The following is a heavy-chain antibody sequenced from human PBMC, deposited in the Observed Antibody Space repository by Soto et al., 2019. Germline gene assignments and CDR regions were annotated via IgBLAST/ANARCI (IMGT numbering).Heavy chain of an antibody. D-gene: IGHD5-12*01. CDR3: AREMATTKFDY. Sequence: GGSLRLSCAAYGFTFSSYSMNWVRQAPGKGLEWVSSISSSSSYIYYADSVKGRFTISRDNAKNSLYLQMNSLRAEDTAVYYCAREMATTKFDYWGQGTLVTVSS. J-gene: IGHJ4*02. V-gene: IGHV3-21*01. CDR1: GFTFSSYS. CDR2: ISSSSSYI.